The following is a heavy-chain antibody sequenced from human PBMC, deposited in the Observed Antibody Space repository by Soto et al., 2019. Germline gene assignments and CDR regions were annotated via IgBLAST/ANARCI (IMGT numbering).Heavy chain of an antibody. J-gene: IGHJ3*02. CDR1: GYTFTSYG. D-gene: IGHD3-22*01. V-gene: IGHV1-18*01. CDR3: ARDYYDSSGYWGLDAFDI. Sequence: ASVKVSCKASGYTFTSYGISWVRQAPGQGLEWMGWISAYNGNTNYAQKLQGRVTMTTDTSTSTAYMELRSLRSDDTAVYYCARDYYDSSGYWGLDAFDIWGQGTMVTVS. CDR2: ISAYNGNT.